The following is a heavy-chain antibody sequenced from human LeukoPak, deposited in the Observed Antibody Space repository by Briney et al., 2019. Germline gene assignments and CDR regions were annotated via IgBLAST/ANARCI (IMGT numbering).Heavy chain of an antibody. Sequence: GGSLRLSCAASGLSFSGSAMHWVRQASGRGLEWLGRVRSKANSYVTAYAASVNGRFIISRDDSRNTAYLQMNSLQTEDTAVYYCTRHSDKYCSGAGCYVYNFYGMDVWGQGTTVTVSS. J-gene: IGHJ6*02. D-gene: IGHD2-15*01. CDR1: GLSFSGSA. V-gene: IGHV3-73*01. CDR2: VRSKANSYVT. CDR3: TRHSDKYCSGAGCYVYNFYGMDV.